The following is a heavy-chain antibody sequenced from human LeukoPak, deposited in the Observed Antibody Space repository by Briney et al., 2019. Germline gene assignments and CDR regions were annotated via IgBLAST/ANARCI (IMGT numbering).Heavy chain of an antibody. CDR2: THYSGSS. CDR3: ARDRPPDYGDHKRGGNYMDV. V-gene: IGHV4-59*01. J-gene: IGHJ6*03. CDR1: GGSISSYY. D-gene: IGHD4-17*01. Sequence: PSQILSLTCTVSGGSISSYYWSWIRQPPGKGLEWIGYTHYSGSSNYNPSLKSRVTMSVDTSKNQFSLKVNSVTAADTAVYYCARDRPPDYGDHKRGGNYMDVWGKGTTVTVSS.